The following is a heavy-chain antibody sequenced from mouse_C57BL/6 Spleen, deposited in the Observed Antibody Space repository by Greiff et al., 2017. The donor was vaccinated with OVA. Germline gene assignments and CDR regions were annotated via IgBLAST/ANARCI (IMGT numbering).Heavy chain of an antibody. D-gene: IGHD1-1*01. V-gene: IGHV1-72*01. CDR2: IDPNSGGT. J-gene: IGHJ3*01. CDR3: ARSLITTVVAPAY. Sequence: QVQLQQPGAELVKPGASVKLSCKASGYTFTSYRMHWVKPRPGRGLEWIGRIDPNSGGTKYTEKFKSKATLTVDKPSSTAYMQLSSLTSEDAAVYYCARSLITTVVAPAYWGQGTLVTVSA. CDR1: GYTFTSYR.